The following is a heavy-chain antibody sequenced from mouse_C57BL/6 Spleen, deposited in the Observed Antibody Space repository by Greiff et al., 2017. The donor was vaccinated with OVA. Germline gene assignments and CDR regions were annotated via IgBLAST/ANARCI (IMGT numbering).Heavy chain of an antibody. V-gene: IGHV1-69*01. Sequence: VQLQQPGAELVMPGASVKLSCKASGYTFTSYWMHWVKQRPGQGLEWIGEIDPSDSYTNYNQKFKGKSTLTVDKSSSTAYMQLSSLTSEDSAVYYCARVDYYGSSYCAWFAYWGQGTLVTVSA. CDR1: GYTFTSYW. D-gene: IGHD1-1*01. CDR2: IDPSDSYT. J-gene: IGHJ3*01. CDR3: ARVDYYGSSYCAWFAY.